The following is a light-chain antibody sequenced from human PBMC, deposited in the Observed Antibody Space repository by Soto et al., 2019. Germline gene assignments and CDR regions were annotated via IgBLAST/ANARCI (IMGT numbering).Light chain of an antibody. Sequence: YPATLSLCPGQRSTRSCRASQSVDNDLAWYQQKPGQPPRLLIYDASTRATGIPARFSGSQSGTEFTLTISSLLSEDFAVYSCQQYNTWPLTFGGGSKVDIK. J-gene: IGKJ4*01. CDR1: QSVDND. V-gene: IGKV3D-15*01. CDR3: QQYNTWPLT. CDR2: DAS.